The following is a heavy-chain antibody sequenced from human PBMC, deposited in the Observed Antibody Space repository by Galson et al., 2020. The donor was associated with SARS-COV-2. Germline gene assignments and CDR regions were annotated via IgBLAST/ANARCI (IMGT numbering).Heavy chain of an antibody. CDR3: AHLEGAEFWSGYSLADY. J-gene: IGHJ4*02. CDR1: GFSLSTYGVG. Sequence: SGPTLVKPTQTLTLTCAFSGFSLSTYGVGVAWIRQPPGKALEWLALIYWDDDKRYSPFLKSRLTISKDTSINHVVLTMTNMDPLDTATYYCAHLEGAEFWSGYSLADYWGQGMLVSVSS. V-gene: IGHV2-5*02. CDR2: IYWDDDK. D-gene: IGHD3-3*01.